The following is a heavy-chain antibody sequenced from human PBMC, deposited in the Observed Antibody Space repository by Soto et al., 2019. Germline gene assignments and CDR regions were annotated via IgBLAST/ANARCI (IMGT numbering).Heavy chain of an antibody. J-gene: IGHJ4*02. CDR3: ARGNSPVNVY. D-gene: IGHD3-16*02. V-gene: IGHV3-48*03. Sequence: GGSLRLSCAASGFTFSNYEMNWVRQAPGKRLEWVSYITSSGGSIYYADSVKGRFTISGDNAKNLLYLQMNSLRAEDTAVYYCARGNSPVNVYWGQGTLVTVSS. CDR1: GFTFSNYE. CDR2: ITSSGGSI.